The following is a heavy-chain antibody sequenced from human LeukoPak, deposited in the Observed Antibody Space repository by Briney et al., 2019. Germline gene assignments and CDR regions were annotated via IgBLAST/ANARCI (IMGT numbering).Heavy chain of an antibody. CDR3: ARGGGDTAMVPFNWFDP. CDR2: IYTSGST. V-gene: IGHV4-61*02. D-gene: IGHD5-18*01. J-gene: IGHJ5*02. Sequence: SETLSLTCTVSGGSISSGSYYWSWIRQPAGKGLEWIGLIYTSGSTNYNPSLKSRVTISVDTSKNQFSLKLSSVTAADTAVYYCARGGGDTAMVPFNWFDPWGQGTLVTVSS. CDR1: GGSISSGSYY.